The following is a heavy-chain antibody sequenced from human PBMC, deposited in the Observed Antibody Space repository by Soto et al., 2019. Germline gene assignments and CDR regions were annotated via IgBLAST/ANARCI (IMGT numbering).Heavy chain of an antibody. CDR2: IDPSDSYT. CDR3: ARHQWELLKHYYYYGMDV. J-gene: IGHJ6*02. V-gene: IGHV5-10-1*01. D-gene: IGHD1-26*01. Sequence: PGESLKISCKGSGYSFTSYWISWVRQMPGKGLEWMGRIDPSDSYTNYSPSSQGHVTISADKSISTAYLQWSSLKASDTAMYYCARHQWELLKHYYYYGMDVWGQGTTVTVSS. CDR1: GYSFTSYW.